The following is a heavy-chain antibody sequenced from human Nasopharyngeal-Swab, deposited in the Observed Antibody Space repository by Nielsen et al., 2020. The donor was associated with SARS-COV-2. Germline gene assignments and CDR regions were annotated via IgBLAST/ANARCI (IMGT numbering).Heavy chain of an antibody. V-gene: IGHV4-59*08. CDR2: IYVSGST. D-gene: IGHD3-22*01. J-gene: IGHJ4*02. CDR1: GYSISRYY. CDR3: ARHGRYTTGYYYVFDY. Sequence: ESLKISCSVSGYSISRYYWSWIRQPPGKGLEWIGSIYVSGSTNYSPSLKSRVTTSVDTTNNQVSLKLTSVTAADTAVYYCARHGRYTTGYYYVFDYWGQGTLVTVSS.